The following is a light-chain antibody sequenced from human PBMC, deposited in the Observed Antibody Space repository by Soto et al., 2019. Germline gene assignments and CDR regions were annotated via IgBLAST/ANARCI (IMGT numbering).Light chain of an antibody. Sequence: DIQMTQSPSTLSASVGDRVTITCRASQSINIWLAWYQQKPGKAPKLLIYDASSLQSGVSSRFSGSGSGTEFTLTISSLQPDDFATYYCQQYNTFGSFGQGTKVDIK. CDR3: QQYNTFGS. V-gene: IGKV1-5*01. CDR1: QSINIW. J-gene: IGKJ1*01. CDR2: DAS.